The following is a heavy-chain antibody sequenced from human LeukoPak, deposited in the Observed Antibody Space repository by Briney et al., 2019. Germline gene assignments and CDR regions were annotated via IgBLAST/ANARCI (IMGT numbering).Heavy chain of an antibody. D-gene: IGHD3-22*01. CDR1: GLTFSNYN. Sequence: PGGSLRLSCAASGLTFSNYNMNWVRQAPGEGLEWVSFISSSSNYIYYADSVRGRFTISRDNAKNTLYLDMNSLRAEDTAVFYCATDQDHGYFRQWGQGSLVIVSS. CDR3: ATDQDHGYFRQ. CDR2: ISSSSNYI. V-gene: IGHV3-21*06. J-gene: IGHJ1*01.